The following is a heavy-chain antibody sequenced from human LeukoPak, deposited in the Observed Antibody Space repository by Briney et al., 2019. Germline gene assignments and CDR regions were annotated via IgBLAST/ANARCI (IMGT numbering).Heavy chain of an antibody. CDR1: GDSISSYY. CDR2: IYTSGST. D-gene: IGHD3-3*01. Sequence: SETLSLTCTVSGDSISSYYWSWIRQPPGKGLEWIGYIYTSGSTNYNPSLKSRVTISVDTSKNQFSLKLSSVTAADTAVYYCARHYYDFWSGYYTNNWFDPWGQGTLVTVSS. V-gene: IGHV4-4*09. J-gene: IGHJ5*02. CDR3: ARHYYDFWSGYYTNNWFDP.